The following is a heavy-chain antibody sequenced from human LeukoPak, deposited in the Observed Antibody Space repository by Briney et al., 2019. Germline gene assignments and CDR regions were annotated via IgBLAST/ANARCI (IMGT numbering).Heavy chain of an antibody. J-gene: IGHJ2*01. D-gene: IGHD4-23*01. CDR2: IYYSGST. CDR3: ARSVVTLYWYFDL. V-gene: IGHV4-59*01. CDR1: GGSISGYY. Sequence: PSETLSLTCTVSGGSISGYYYNWIRQPPGKGLEWIGYIYYSGSTNYNPSLKSQVTISLDTSKNQFSLKLSSVTTADTAVYYCARSVVTLYWYFDLWGRGTLVTVSS.